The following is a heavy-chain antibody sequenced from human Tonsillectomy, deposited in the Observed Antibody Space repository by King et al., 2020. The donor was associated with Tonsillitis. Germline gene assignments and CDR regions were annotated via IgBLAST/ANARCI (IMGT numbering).Heavy chain of an antibody. CDR3: VKLLRSGYHLYYMDV. CDR2: ISDSAGGT. Sequence: VQLVESGGGLVQPGGSLRLSFAASGFTFSSFAMTWVRPAPGKGLEWVSIISDSAGGTDYPDSVNGRFPISTDNSKNTLYLQVNGLRAEDTAVYYCVKLLRSGYHLYYMDVWGKGTTVTVSS. V-gene: IGHV3-23*04. J-gene: IGHJ6*03. D-gene: IGHD3-3*01. CDR1: GFTFSSFA.